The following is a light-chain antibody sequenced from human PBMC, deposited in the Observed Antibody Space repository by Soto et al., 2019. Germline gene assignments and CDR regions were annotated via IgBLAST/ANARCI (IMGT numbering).Light chain of an antibody. V-gene: IGLV2-14*01. CDR3: RSYTSSSSHVV. Sequence: QSALTQPASVSGSPGQSITISCTGTSSDVGGYNYVSWYQQHPGKAPKLMIYDVSNRPSGVSNRFSGSKSGNTASLTISGLQAEDEADYYCRSYTSSSSHVVFGGGTKLTVL. J-gene: IGLJ2*01. CDR1: SSDVGGYNY. CDR2: DVS.